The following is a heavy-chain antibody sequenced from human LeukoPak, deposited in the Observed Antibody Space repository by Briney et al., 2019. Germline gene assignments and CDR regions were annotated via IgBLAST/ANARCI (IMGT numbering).Heavy chain of an antibody. J-gene: IGHJ4*02. CDR2: IYYSGST. V-gene: IGHV4-39*01. CDR3: ARQSHSSSLDY. Sequence: SETLSLTCTVSGGSISSSSYYWGWIRQPPGKGLEWIGSIYYSGSTYYNPSLKSRITISVDTSKNQFSLKLSSVTAADTAVYYCARQSHSSSLDYWGQGTLVTVSS. D-gene: IGHD6-13*01. CDR1: GGSISSSSYY.